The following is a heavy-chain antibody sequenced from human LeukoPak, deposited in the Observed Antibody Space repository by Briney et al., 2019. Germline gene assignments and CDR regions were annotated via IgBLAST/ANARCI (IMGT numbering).Heavy chain of an antibody. CDR2: INSDGSST. CDR3: ARAPTYYYDSSGYYYDY. D-gene: IGHD3-22*01. V-gene: IGHV3-74*01. J-gene: IGHJ4*02. Sequence: GGSLRLSCAASGSTFSSYWVHWVRQAPGKGLVWVSRINSDGSSTSYADSVKGRFTISRDNAKNSLYLQMNSLRAEDTAVYYCARAPTYYYDSSGYYYDYWGQGTLVTVSS. CDR1: GSTFSSYW.